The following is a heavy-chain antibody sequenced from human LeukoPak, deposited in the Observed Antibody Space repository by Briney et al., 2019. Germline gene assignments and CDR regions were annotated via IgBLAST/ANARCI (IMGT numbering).Heavy chain of an antibody. Sequence: SETLSLTCTVSGGSISSSSYYWGWIRQPPGKGLEWIGSIYYSGSTYYNPSLKSRVTISVDTSKNQFSLKLSSVTAADTAVYYCARHQPHSGWYVCFDYWGQGTLVTVSS. CDR3: ARHQPHSGWYVCFDY. J-gene: IGHJ4*02. V-gene: IGHV4-39*01. CDR2: IYYSGST. D-gene: IGHD6-19*01. CDR1: GGSISSSSYY.